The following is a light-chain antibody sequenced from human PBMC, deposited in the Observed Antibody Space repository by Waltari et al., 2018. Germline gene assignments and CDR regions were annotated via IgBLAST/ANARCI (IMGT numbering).Light chain of an antibody. CDR2: DAS. J-gene: IGKJ5*01. CDR3: QQYNRWPPIT. V-gene: IGKV3-15*01. Sequence: EIVMTQSPATLSVSPGETATLPCRASQSVSSNVAWYQKKPGQAPRLLIYDASTRATSIPAKFRGSGSGTEFTLTINSLQSEDFAVYYCQQYNRWPPITFGHGTRLEIK. CDR1: QSVSSN.